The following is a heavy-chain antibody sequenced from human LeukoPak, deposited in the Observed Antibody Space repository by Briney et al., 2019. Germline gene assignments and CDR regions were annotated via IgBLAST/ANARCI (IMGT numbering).Heavy chain of an antibody. J-gene: IGHJ6*03. Sequence: GGPLRLFCSASGFPFCSPAVLWPAEPPGRGLEWGAYLIGSGGSLYSVDSVKGRFTIYRDNSKNTLYLQMNSLRAEDTAVYYCAKHKNLYCSSTSCYWVAGYYYYMDVWGKGTTVTVSS. V-gene: IGHV3-23*01. CDR3: AKHKNLYCSSTSCYWVAGYYYYMDV. CDR1: GFPFCSPA. D-gene: IGHD2-2*01. CDR2: LIGSGGSL.